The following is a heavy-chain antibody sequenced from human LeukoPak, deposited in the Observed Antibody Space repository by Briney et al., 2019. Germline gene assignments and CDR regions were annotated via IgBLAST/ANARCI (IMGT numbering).Heavy chain of an antibody. CDR3: AGCRGFSYEASSDC. J-gene: IGHJ4*02. CDR2: INWNGGST. V-gene: IGHV3-20*01. CDR1: GLSFDDYC. Sequence: GGSLRLSCAVSGLSFDDYCMSWVRQPPGKGLEWVAGINWNGGSTGYADSVKGRFTISRANAKNSPYMQMYRLRAEAPALYHAAGCRGFSYEASSDCWGEGTLVTVPS. D-gene: IGHD5-18*01.